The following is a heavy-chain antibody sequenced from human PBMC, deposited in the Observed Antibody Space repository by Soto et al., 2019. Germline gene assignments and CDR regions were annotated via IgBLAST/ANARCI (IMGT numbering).Heavy chain of an antibody. Sequence: SETLSLTWAVYGGSFSGYYWIWIRQPPGKGLEWIGEINHSGSTNYNPSLKSRVTISVDTSKNQFSLKLSSVTAADTAVYYCARSKHDFWSGYPMDVWGKGTTVTVSS. CDR1: GGSFSGYY. V-gene: IGHV4-34*01. CDR2: INHSGST. J-gene: IGHJ6*03. CDR3: ARSKHDFWSGYPMDV. D-gene: IGHD3-3*01.